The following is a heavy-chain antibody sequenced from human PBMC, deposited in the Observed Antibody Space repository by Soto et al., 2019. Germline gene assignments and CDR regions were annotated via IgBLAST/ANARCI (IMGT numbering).Heavy chain of an antibody. CDR2: ISYDGSDR. J-gene: IGHJ4*02. D-gene: IGHD2-15*01. CDR3: ARSTYCNGGSCYPQY. CDR1: GFTFSDYG. Sequence: PGGTLRLSCDGPGFTFSDYGFQWVRQAPGKGLEWVARISYDGSDRYYRDSVQGRFTISRDDSKNTVFLQMNSLRTEDTAMYYCARSTYCNGGSCYPQYWGPGTLVTVSS. V-gene: IGHV3-30*03.